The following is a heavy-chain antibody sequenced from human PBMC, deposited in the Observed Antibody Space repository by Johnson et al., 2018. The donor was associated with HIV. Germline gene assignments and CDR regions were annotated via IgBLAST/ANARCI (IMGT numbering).Heavy chain of an antibody. V-gene: IGHV3-15*01. CDR2: IKSKTDGGTT. CDR1: GFTFSNAW. J-gene: IGHJ3*02. CDR3: ARFSSYLDAFDI. D-gene: IGHD2-2*01. Sequence: VQLVESGGGLVKPGGSLRLSCAASGFTFSNAWMSWVRQAPGKGLEWVGRIKSKTDGGTTDYAAPVKGRFTISRDDSKNTLYLQMNSLRAEDTAVYYCARFSSYLDAFDIWGQGTMVTVSS.